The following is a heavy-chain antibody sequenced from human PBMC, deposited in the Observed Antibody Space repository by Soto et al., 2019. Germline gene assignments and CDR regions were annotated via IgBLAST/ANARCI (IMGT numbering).Heavy chain of an antibody. CDR3: ARDRDYYESHPGGMDV. V-gene: IGHV4-61*01. J-gene: IGHJ6*02. CDR2: IYYSGST. CDR1: GGSVSSGSYY. Sequence: SETLSLTCTVSGGSVSSGSYYWSWIRQPPGKGLEWIGYIYYSGSTNYNPSLKSRVTISVDTSKNQFSLKLSSVTAADTAVYYCARDRDYYESHPGGMDVWGQGTTVT. D-gene: IGHD3-22*01.